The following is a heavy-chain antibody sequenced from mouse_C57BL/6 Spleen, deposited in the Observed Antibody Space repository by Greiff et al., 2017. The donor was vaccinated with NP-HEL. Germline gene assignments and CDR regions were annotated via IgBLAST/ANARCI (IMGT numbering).Heavy chain of an antibody. D-gene: IGHD3-2*02. Sequence: QVQLQQPGAELVMPGASVKLSCKASGYTFTSYWMHWVKQRPGQGLEWIGEIDPSDSYTNYNQKFKGKSTLTVDKSSSTAYMQLSSLTSEDAAVYYCARGRLFDYWGQGTTLTVSS. CDR3: ARGRLFDY. CDR1: GYTFTSYW. V-gene: IGHV1-69*01. J-gene: IGHJ2*01. CDR2: IDPSDSYT.